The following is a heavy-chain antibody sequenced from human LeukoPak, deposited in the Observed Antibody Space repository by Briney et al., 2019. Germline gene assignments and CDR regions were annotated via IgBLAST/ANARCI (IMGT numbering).Heavy chain of an antibody. CDR3: ARRWNYKDAFDI. Sequence: SETLSLTCDVSSGSITSGTHYWTWIRQPVGKGLEWLGRIFTSGSPTYNSSLKSRLTISIDKSKNQFSLKLTSVTAADTAVYYCARRWNYKDAFDIWGQGTMVTVSS. J-gene: IGHJ3*02. CDR2: IFTSGSP. CDR1: SGSITSGTHY. D-gene: IGHD1-7*01. V-gene: IGHV4-61*02.